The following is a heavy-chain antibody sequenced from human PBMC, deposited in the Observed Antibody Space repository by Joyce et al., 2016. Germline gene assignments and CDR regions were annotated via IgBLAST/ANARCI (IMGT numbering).Heavy chain of an antibody. V-gene: IGHV3-30*03. Sequence: QVQLVESGGGVVQPGRSLRLTCAASGFSFSNYGRHWVRQAPGKGLEWVAYISHDGNDKYSSDSVKGRFTISRDNSKNTLDLQMSSLRRDDSALYYCVRGITTGFDYWGQGTLVTVSS. J-gene: IGHJ4*02. CDR2: ISHDGNDK. D-gene: IGHD3-22*01. CDR1: GFSFSNYG. CDR3: VRGITTGFDY.